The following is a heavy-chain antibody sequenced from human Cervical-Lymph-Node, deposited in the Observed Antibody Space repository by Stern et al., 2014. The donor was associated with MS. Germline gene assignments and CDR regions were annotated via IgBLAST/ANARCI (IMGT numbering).Heavy chain of an antibody. Sequence: EVQLVESGAEVKKPGESLKISCKGSGYTFTNNWIAWVRQMPGKGLEWMGIIYPDDSDIRYSPSLQGPVTISAAKSISTAYLQWSSLKAADSAVYYWARHPPRRKWDDPNYGMDVWGQGTTVTVSS. J-gene: IGHJ6*02. CDR3: ARHPPRRKWDDPNYGMDV. CDR1: GYTFTNNW. V-gene: IGHV5-51*01. CDR2: IYPDDSDI. D-gene: IGHD1-1*01.